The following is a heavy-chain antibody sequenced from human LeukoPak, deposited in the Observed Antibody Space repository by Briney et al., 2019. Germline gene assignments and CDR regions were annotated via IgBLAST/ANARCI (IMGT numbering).Heavy chain of an antibody. V-gene: IGHV3-9*03. J-gene: IGHJ4*02. CDR3: ARGRYYHDTSGYYSLDY. D-gene: IGHD3-22*01. Sequence: GGSLRLSCAPSGVTFDDYAMHWVRQAPGKGLGWVSSICGNSNSIDYADSVKGRFTISRDNAKNSLYLQLNSLRAEDMALYYCARGRYYHDTSGYYSLDYWGQGTLVTVSS. CDR1: GVTFDDYA. CDR2: ICGNSNSI.